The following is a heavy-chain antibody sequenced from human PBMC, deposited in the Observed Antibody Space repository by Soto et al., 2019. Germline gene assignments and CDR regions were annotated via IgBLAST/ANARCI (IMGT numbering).Heavy chain of an antibody. J-gene: IGHJ4*02. CDR2: ISANNGNT. Sequence: QVQLVQSGAVVKKPGDSVRVSCKASGYTFTSYGIGWVRQAPGQGLEWMGWISANNGNTKYAQKVQGRVTMTTDASTSTAYMELRSLRSDDAAVYYCARDGYFDHWGQGTLVTVSS. CDR1: GYTFTSYG. V-gene: IGHV1-18*01. CDR3: ARDGYFDH.